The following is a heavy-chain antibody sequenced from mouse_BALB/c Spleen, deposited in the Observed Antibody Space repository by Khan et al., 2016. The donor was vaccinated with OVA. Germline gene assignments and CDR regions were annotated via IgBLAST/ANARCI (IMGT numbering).Heavy chain of an antibody. CDR1: GYSITSGYG. D-gene: IGHD1-2*01. CDR3: ARTARINY. CDR2: ISYSGST. V-gene: IGHV3-2*02. J-gene: IGHJ2*01. Sequence: EVQLQESGPGLVKPSQSLSLTCTVTGYSITSGYGWNWIRQFPGNKLEWMGYISYSGSTNYNPSFKSRISITRDTSKNQFFLQLNSVTTEDTATXYCARTARINYWGQGTTLTVSS.